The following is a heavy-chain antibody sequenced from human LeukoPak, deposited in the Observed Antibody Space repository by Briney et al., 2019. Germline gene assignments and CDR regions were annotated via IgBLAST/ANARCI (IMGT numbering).Heavy chain of an antibody. D-gene: IGHD6-19*01. CDR1: GFTFSSYW. V-gene: IGHV3-74*01. CDR3: ARPPVGIAVAPGDY. J-gene: IGHJ4*02. CDR2: INSDGCST. Sequence: GGSLRLSCAASGFTFSSYWMHWVRQAPGKGLVWVSRINSDGCSTSYADSVKGRFTISRDNAKNTLYLQMNSLRAEDTAVYYCARPPVGIAVAPGDYWGQGTLVTVSS.